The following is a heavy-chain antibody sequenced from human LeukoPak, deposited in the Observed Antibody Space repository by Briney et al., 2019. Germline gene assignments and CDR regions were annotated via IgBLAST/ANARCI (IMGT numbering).Heavy chain of an antibody. V-gene: IGHV3-23*01. CDR3: AKASTAMVHFDY. Sequence: GGSMRLSCAASGFTFSSYAMSWVRQAPGKGLEWVSAISGSGGSTYYADSVKGRFTISRDNSKNTLYLQMNSLRAEDTAVYYCAKASTAMVHFDYWGQGTLVTVSS. D-gene: IGHD5-18*01. CDR1: GFTFSSYA. J-gene: IGHJ4*02. CDR2: ISGSGGST.